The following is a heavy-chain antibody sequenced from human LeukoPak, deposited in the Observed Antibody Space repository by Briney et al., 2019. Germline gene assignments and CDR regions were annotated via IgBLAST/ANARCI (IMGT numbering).Heavy chain of an antibody. Sequence: PSETLSLTCTVSGGSISSYYWSWIRQPAGKGLEWIGRIYTSGSTNYNPSLKSRVTMSVDTSKNQFSLKLTSVTAADTAVYYCARDRGYCSGGSCLNWFDPWGQGTLVTVSS. CDR3: ARDRGYCSGGSCLNWFDP. CDR1: GGSISSYY. J-gene: IGHJ5*02. D-gene: IGHD2-15*01. CDR2: IYTSGST. V-gene: IGHV4-4*07.